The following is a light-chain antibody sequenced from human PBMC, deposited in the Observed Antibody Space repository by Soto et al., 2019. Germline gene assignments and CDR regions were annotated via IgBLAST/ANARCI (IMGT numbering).Light chain of an antibody. CDR1: QSVSSN. Sequence: EIVMTQSPATLSVSPGERATLSFRASQSVSSNLAWYQQKPGQAPRLLIYGASTRATSIPARFSGSGSGTEFTLTISSLQSEDFAVYYCQQYNNWPGKTFGQGTKVDIK. V-gene: IGKV3-15*01. CDR3: QQYNNWPGKT. CDR2: GAS. J-gene: IGKJ1*01.